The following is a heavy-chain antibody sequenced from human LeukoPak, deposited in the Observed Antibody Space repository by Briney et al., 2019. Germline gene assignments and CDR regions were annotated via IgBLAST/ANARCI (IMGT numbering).Heavy chain of an antibody. V-gene: IGHV3-11*01. J-gene: IGHJ4*02. CDR3: ASDIVATSGDF. D-gene: IGHD5-12*01. CDR2: ITSSGNDI. Sequence: KPGGSLRLSCAASGFTSSDYYMSWIRQAPGKGLEWVAYITSSGNDIYYADSVKGRFTISRDNAKNALFLRMNSLRVEDTATYYCASDIVATSGDFWGQGTLVSVSS. CDR1: GFTSSDYY.